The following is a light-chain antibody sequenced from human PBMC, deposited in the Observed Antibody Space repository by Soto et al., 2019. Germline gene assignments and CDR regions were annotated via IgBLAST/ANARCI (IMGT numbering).Light chain of an antibody. CDR3: QDFAYPQWT. J-gene: IGKJ1*01. V-gene: IGKV3-20*01. CDR1: QSASSQY. Sequence: VLTQSPDTLSLSPGERATLSFRASQSASSQYLSWYQQRPGQPPRLLISGVFIRANSIPDMIGGSGSGSDFTITISILEPEDFAVYYCQDFAYPQWTFGQGTKVDIK. CDR2: GVF.